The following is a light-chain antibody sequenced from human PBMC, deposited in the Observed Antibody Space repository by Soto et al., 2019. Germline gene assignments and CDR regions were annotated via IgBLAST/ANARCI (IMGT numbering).Light chain of an antibody. CDR2: EVX. CDR3: SSYAGSNNWV. V-gene: IGLV2-8*01. J-gene: IGLJ3*02. CDR1: SSDVGGYNY. Sequence: QSALTQPPSASGSPGQSVTISCTGTSSDVGGYNYVSWYQQHPGKAPKLMIYEVXKXXXXVXDXXXGSKSGNTASLTVSGLQAEDEADYYCSSYAGSNNWVFGGGTKVTVL.